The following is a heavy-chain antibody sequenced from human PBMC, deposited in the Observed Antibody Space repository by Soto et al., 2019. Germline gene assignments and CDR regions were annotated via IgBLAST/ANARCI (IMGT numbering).Heavy chain of an antibody. D-gene: IGHD3-10*01. J-gene: IGHJ6*02. CDR2: INPNSGGT. V-gene: IGHV1-2*02. CDR3: ARESFGNYGMDV. CDR1: GYTFTGYY. Sequence: ASVKVSCKASGYTFTGYYMHWVRQAPGQGLEWMGWINPNSGGTNYAQKFQGRVTMTRDTSISTAYMELSRLRPDDTAVYYCARESFGNYGMDVWGQGTTVTVSS.